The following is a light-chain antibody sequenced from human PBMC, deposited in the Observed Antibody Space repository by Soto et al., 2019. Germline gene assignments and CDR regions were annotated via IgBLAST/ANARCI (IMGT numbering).Light chain of an antibody. V-gene: IGKV3-11*01. Sequence: EIVLTQSPATLSLSPGERATLSCRASQSVSSYLAWYQQKPGQAPRLLIYDASNRATGIPARFSGSGSGTDFTLTISSLEPDAFAVYYCQQRSNWPPTFGGGTKVEIK. CDR1: QSVSSY. J-gene: IGKJ4*01. CDR2: DAS. CDR3: QQRSNWPPT.